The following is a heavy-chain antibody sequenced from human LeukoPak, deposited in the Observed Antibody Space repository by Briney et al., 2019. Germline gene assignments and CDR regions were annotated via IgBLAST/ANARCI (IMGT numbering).Heavy chain of an antibody. CDR2: MNPNSGNT. CDR1: GYTFTSYD. D-gene: IGHD3-22*01. J-gene: IGHJ5*02. CDR3: ARGGIVGGYNWFDP. Sequence: ASVKVSCKASGYTFTSYDINWVRQATGQGLEWMGWMNPNSGNTGYAQKFQGRVTMTRNTSICTAYMELSSLRSENTAVYYCARGGIVGGYNWFDPWGQGTLVTVSS. V-gene: IGHV1-8*01.